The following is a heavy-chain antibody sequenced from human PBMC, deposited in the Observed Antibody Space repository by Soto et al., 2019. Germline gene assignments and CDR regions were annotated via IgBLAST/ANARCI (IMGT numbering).Heavy chain of an antibody. J-gene: IGHJ5*02. V-gene: IGHV4-4*07. Sequence: PSETLSLACTVSGGSISTYYWSWIRQPAGKGLEWIGRIYASGNTNYNPSLKSRVTMSVDTSKNQFSLKLSSVTAADTAVYYCARDDYGDYGRAFDPWGQGTLVTVSS. CDR1: GGSISTYY. D-gene: IGHD4-17*01. CDR3: ARDDYGDYGRAFDP. CDR2: IYASGNT.